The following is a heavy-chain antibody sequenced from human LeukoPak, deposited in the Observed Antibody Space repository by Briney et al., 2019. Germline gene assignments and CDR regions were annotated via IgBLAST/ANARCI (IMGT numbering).Heavy chain of an antibody. CDR3: ARDGASSGYYYLGTNYYYYYGMDV. Sequence: GASVKVSCKASGYTFIAYHMHWVRQAPGQGLEWMGRIHPSSGATNYAQRFQGRVTLTRNTSISTAYMELSSLRSEDTAVYYCARDGASSGYYYLGTNYYYYYGMDVWGQGTTVTVSS. V-gene: IGHV1-2*06. J-gene: IGHJ6*02. CDR1: GYTFIAYH. D-gene: IGHD3-22*01. CDR2: IHPSSGAT.